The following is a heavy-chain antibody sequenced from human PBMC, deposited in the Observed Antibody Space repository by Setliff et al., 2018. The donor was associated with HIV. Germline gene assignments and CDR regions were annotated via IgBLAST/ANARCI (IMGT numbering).Heavy chain of an antibody. CDR3: AREIYSSGRAGIFDT. J-gene: IGHJ3*02. D-gene: IGHD3-22*01. Sequence: GGSLRLSCAASGFRFRSYGMHWVRQAPGKGLEWVSIIWCDGNKKYYADSVKGRFTISKDNSKNILYLQMDSLRVEDTAIYYCAREIYSSGRAGIFDTWGRGTMVTVSS. CDR2: IWCDGNKK. V-gene: IGHV3-33*08. CDR1: GFRFRSYG.